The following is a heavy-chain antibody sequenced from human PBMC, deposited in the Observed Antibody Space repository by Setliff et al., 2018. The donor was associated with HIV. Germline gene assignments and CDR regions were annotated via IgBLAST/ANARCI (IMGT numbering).Heavy chain of an antibody. J-gene: IGHJ4*02. D-gene: IGHD3-22*01. Sequence: SETLSLTCTLNGVPLSDYYWGWIRQPPGKGLEWVATIYQTGNTYYSPSLKSRVTVSMDMSRNQFSVKLNSATAADTAVYYCARQAWHYDRDGYFIDYWGQGMLVTVSS. V-gene: IGHV4-38-2*02. CDR1: GVPLSDYY. CDR2: IYQTGNT. CDR3: ARQAWHYDRDGYFIDY.